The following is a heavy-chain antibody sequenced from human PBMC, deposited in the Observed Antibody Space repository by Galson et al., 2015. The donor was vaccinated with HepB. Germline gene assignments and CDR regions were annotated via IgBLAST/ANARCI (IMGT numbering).Heavy chain of an antibody. D-gene: IGHD4-23*01. Sequence: VKVSCKASGGTFSSYAISWVRQAPGQGLEWMGGIIPIFGTANYAQKFQGRVTITADESTSTADMELRSLRAEDTAVYYCARDGVGAALTVGWFDPWGQGTLVTVSS. CDR3: ARDGVGAALTVGWFDP. J-gene: IGHJ5*02. CDR2: IIPIFGTA. CDR1: GGTFSSYA. V-gene: IGHV1-69*13.